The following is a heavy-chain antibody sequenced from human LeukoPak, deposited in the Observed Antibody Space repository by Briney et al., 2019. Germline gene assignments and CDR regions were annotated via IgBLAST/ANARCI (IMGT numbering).Heavy chain of an antibody. CDR2: ISGSGGST. V-gene: IGHV3-23*01. Sequence: GGSLRLSCAASGFTFSSYAMGWVRQAPGKGLEWVSGISGSGGSTYYADSVKARFTISRDNSKNTLYLQMNSLRAEDTAVYYCAKDLVTRQLLVFDYWGQGTLVTVSS. D-gene: IGHD6-13*01. CDR1: GFTFSSYA. CDR3: AKDLVTRQLLVFDY. J-gene: IGHJ4*02.